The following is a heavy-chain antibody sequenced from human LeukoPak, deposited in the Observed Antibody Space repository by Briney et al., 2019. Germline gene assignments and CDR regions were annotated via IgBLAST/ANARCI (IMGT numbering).Heavy chain of an antibody. CDR3: ARDLIGWSLDP. J-gene: IGHJ5*02. V-gene: IGHV3-48*03. CDR1: GFSLSSFE. D-gene: IGHD2-2*03. Sequence: QPGGSLRLSCAASGFSLSSFEMNWVRQAPGKGLEWIAYIDNDGWATSYYADSVKGRFTITRDDAKSSLYLQMDSLTVEDTAVYDCARDLIGWSLDPWSQGTLVTVSS. CDR2: IDNDGWA.